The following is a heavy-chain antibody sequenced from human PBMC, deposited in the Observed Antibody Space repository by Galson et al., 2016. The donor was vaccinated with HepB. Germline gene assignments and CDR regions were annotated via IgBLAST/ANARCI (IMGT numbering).Heavy chain of an antibody. CDR2: ISSSSTYF. Sequence: SLRLSCAASGFTFSDSSLNWVRQAPGKGLEWVSSISSSSTYFYYADSVKGRFTISRDNAKNSLYLQMNSLRAEDTAVYYCARSGGCCSGGSCYPIDFWGQGTLVTVSS. CDR1: GFTFSDSS. CDR3: ARSGGCCSGGSCYPIDF. J-gene: IGHJ4*02. D-gene: IGHD2-15*01. V-gene: IGHV3-21*04.